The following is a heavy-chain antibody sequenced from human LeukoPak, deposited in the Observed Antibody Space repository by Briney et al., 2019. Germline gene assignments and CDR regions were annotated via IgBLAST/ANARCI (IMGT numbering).Heavy chain of an antibody. D-gene: IGHD3-3*01. V-gene: IGHV1-2*02. Sequence: ASVKVSCKASGYTFTGYYMHWVRQAPGQGLEWMGWINPNSGGTNYAQKFQGRVTMTRDTSISTAYMELSRLRSDDTAVYYCASLPFGVVIRDAFDIWGQGTMVTVSS. CDR3: ASLPFGVVIRDAFDI. J-gene: IGHJ3*02. CDR1: GYTFTGYY. CDR2: INPNSGGT.